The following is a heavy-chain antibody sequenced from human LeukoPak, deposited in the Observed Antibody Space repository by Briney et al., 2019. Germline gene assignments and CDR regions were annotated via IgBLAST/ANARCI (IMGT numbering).Heavy chain of an antibody. CDR3: ARDRDYYDSSGYSTIDPFDY. CDR2: INHSGST. D-gene: IGHD3-22*01. Sequence: SETLSLTCAVYGGSFSGYYWSWIRQPPGKGLEWIGEINHSGSTNYNPSLKSRVTISVDTSKNQFSLKLSSVTAADTAVYYCARDRDYYDSSGYSTIDPFDYWGQGTLVTVSS. V-gene: IGHV4-34*01. CDR1: GGSFSGYY. J-gene: IGHJ4*02.